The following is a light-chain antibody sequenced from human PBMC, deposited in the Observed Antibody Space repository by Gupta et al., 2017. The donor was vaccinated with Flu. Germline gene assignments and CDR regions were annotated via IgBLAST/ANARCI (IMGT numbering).Light chain of an antibody. Sequence: IVMTQSPLSLPVTPGAPASISCRSSQSLLHSNGYNYLDWYLQKPGQSPHLLIYLGSNRASGVPDRFSGSGSGTDFTLKISRVEADDVVVYYCMQALQTPRFTFGPGTKVEIK. CDR3: MQALQTPRFT. J-gene: IGKJ3*01. CDR2: LGS. V-gene: IGKV2-28*01. CDR1: QSLLHSNGYNY.